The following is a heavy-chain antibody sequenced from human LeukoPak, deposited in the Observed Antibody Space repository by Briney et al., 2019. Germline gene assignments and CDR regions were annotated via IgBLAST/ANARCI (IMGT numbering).Heavy chain of an antibody. CDR1: GGSISGYY. Sequence: TSETLSLTCTVSGGSISGYYWSWVRQPVGKGLEWIGHFYASGSTNYNPSLKSRVTMSVDTSKNQFSLKLSSVTAADTAVYYCARGGDYYDFWSGPEYWGQGTLVTVSS. J-gene: IGHJ4*02. V-gene: IGHV4-4*07. CDR2: FYASGST. D-gene: IGHD3-3*01. CDR3: ARGGDYYDFWSGPEY.